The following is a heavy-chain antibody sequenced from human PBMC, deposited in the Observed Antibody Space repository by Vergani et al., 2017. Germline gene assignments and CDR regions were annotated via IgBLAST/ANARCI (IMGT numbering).Heavy chain of an antibody. J-gene: IGHJ6*03. CDR2: ISAYNGNT. CDR3: ARDLVSRWSYYXMDV. V-gene: IGHV1-18*01. CDR1: GYTFTSYS. Sequence: QVQLVQSEAEVKKPGASVKVSCKASGYTFTSYSISWVRQAPGQGLEWMGWISAYNGNTNYAQKLQGRVTMTTDTSTSTAYMELRSLRSDDTAMYYCARDLVSRWSYYXMDVWGKGTTVTVSS. D-gene: IGHD4-23*01.